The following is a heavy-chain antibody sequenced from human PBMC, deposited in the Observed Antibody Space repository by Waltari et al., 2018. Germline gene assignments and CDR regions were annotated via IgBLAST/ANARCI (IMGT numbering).Heavy chain of an antibody. D-gene: IGHD5-12*01. CDR1: GFTFSSSA. J-gene: IGHJ2*01. CDR3: AKAWGKWLRNWYFDL. Sequence: EVQLLESGGGLVQPGGSLRLSCAASGFTFSSSAMSWVRQAPGKGLEWVSAISGSGGSTYYADSVKGRFTISRDNSKNTLYLQMNSLRAEDTAVYYCAKAWGKWLRNWYFDLWGRGTLVTVSS. CDR2: ISGSGGST. V-gene: IGHV3-23*01.